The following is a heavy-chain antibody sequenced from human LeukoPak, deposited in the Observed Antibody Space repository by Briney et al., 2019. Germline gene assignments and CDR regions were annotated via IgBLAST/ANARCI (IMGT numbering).Heavy chain of an antibody. V-gene: IGHV3-66*01. CDR2: IYSSGAT. CDR1: GFTVSSNY. J-gene: IGHJ4*02. Sequence: PGGSLRLSCAASGFTVSSNYMSWVRQAPGKGLAWVSVIYSSGATFYADSVKGRFTISRDNSKNTLYLQMNSLRAEDTAVYYCARDRDSSSHFGYWGQGTLVTVSS. D-gene: IGHD6-13*01. CDR3: ARDRDSSSHFGY.